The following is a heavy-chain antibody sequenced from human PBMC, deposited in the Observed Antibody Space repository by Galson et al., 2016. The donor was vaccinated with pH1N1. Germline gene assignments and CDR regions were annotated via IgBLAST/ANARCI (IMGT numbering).Heavy chain of an antibody. D-gene: IGHD6-6*01. Sequence: CKGSGYIFSTFWIGWVRQMPGKGLEWMGIVYPGDSDTRYNPSFKGQVTISVDKSISTAYLQWSSLKASDSAIYFCARHQSSSDDYFFYNMDVWGQGTTVTVSS. J-gene: IGHJ6*02. CDR2: VYPGDSDT. CDR3: ARHQSSSDDYFFYNMDV. CDR1: GYIFSTFW. V-gene: IGHV5-51*01.